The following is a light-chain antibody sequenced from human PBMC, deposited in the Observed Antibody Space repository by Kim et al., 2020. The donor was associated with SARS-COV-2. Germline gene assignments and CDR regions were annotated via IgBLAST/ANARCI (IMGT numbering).Light chain of an antibody. J-gene: IGLJ2*01. CDR2: DVS. CDR1: SSDVGGYNY. Sequence: SITISCAGTSSDVGGYNYVSWYQQHPGKAPKLMIYDVSNRPSGVSNRFSGSKSGNTASLTISGLQAEDEADYYCSSYTSSSTPVVFGCGTQLTVL. CDR3: SSYTSSSTPVV. V-gene: IGLV2-14*03.